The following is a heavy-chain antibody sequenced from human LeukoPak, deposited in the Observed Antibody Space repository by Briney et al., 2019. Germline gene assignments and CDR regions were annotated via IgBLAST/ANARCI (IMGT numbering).Heavy chain of an antibody. CDR1: GFTFSTYA. Sequence: PGGSLRLSCAASGFTFSTYAMNWARQAPGKGLEWVSTLSGSGGTTYYADSVKGRFTISRDNSKNTLFLHMNSLRAEDTAVYYCAKDTGGWYFDLWGRGALVTVSS. D-gene: IGHD1-26*01. CDR2: LSGSGGTT. V-gene: IGHV3-23*01. J-gene: IGHJ2*01. CDR3: AKDTGGWYFDL.